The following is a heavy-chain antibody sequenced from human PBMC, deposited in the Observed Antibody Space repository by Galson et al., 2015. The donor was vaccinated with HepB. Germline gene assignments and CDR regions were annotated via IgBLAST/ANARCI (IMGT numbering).Heavy chain of an antibody. CDR3: ARKRDFWSGYYTGDRPYYYYGMDV. J-gene: IGHJ6*02. V-gene: IGHV1-69*13. D-gene: IGHD3-3*01. CDR2: VIPIFGTA. Sequence: SVKVSCKASGGTFSSYAISWVRQAPGQGLEWMGGVIPIFGTANYAQKFQGRVTITADESTSTAYMELSSLRSEDTAVYYCARKRDFWSGYYTGDRPYYYYGMDVWGQGTTVTVSS. CDR1: GGTFSSYA.